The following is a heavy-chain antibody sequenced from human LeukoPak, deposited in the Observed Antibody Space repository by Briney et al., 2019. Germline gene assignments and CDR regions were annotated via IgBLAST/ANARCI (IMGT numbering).Heavy chain of an antibody. CDR3: AREVAPGYSYGNDGVYYFDY. J-gene: IGHJ4*02. Sequence: TSETLSLTCTVSGGSISSSSYYWGWIRQPPGKGRVWIGSIYYSGSAYYNPSLKSRVTISVDTSKNQSSLQLNSVTPEDTAVYYCAREVAPGYSYGNDGVYYFDYWGQGTLVTVSS. D-gene: IGHD5-18*01. CDR2: IYYSGSA. V-gene: IGHV4-39*02. CDR1: GGSISSSSYY.